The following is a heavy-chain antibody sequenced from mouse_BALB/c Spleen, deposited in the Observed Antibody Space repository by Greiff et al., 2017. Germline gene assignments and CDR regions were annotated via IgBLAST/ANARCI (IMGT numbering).Heavy chain of an antibody. D-gene: IGHD2-3*01. CDR1: GFTFSSFG. CDR3: ARFDGYYYAMDY. CDR2: ISSGSSTI. V-gene: IGHV5-17*02. Sequence: EVQVVESGGGLVQPGGSRKLSCAAPGFTFSSFGMHWVRQAPEKGLEWVAYISSGSSTIYYADTVKGRFTISRDNPKNTLFLQMTSLRSEDTAMYYCARFDGYYYAMDYWGQGTSVTVSS. J-gene: IGHJ4*01.